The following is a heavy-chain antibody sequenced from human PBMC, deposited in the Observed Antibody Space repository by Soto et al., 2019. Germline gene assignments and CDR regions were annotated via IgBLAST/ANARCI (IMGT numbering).Heavy chain of an antibody. CDR3: ARFLITMIVVVPPDV. D-gene: IGHD3-22*01. Sequence: SLRLSCAASGFTFSSYSMNWVRQAPGKGLEWVSSISSSSSYIYYADSVKGRFTISRDNAKNSLYLQMNSLRAEDTAVYYCARFLITMIVVVPPDVWGQGTTVTVSS. V-gene: IGHV3-21*01. J-gene: IGHJ6*02. CDR2: ISSSSSYI. CDR1: GFTFSSYS.